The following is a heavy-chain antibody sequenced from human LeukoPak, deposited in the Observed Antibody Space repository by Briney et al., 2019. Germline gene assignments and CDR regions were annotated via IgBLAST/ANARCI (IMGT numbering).Heavy chain of an antibody. Sequence: GGSLRLSCAASGFTFSSYSMNWVRQAPGKGLEWVSSISSSSSYIYYADSVKGRFTISRDNAKNSLYLQMNSLRGEDTAVYYCARAVAGPQDAFDIWGQGTMVTVSS. CDR3: ARAVAGPQDAFDI. CDR1: GFTFSSYS. CDR2: ISSSSSYI. V-gene: IGHV3-21*01. D-gene: IGHD6-19*01. J-gene: IGHJ3*02.